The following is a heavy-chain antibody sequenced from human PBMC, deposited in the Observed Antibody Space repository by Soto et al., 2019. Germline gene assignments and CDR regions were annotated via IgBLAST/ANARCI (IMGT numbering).Heavy chain of an antibody. D-gene: IGHD3-22*01. CDR3: ARDHDSSGLYYARLYYFDY. V-gene: IGHV1-46*01. J-gene: IGHJ4*02. Sequence: ASVKVSCKASGYTFTSYYMHWVRQAPGQGLEWMGIINPSGGSTSYAQKFQGRVTMTRDTSTSTVYMELSSLRSEDTAVYYCARDHDSSGLYYARLYYFDYWGQGTLVTVSS. CDR1: GYTFTSYY. CDR2: INPSGGST.